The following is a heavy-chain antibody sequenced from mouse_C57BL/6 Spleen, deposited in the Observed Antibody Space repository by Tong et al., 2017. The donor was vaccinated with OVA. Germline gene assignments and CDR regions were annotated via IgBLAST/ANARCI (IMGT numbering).Heavy chain of an antibody. CDR1: GYTFTTYP. D-gene: IGHD2-12*01. CDR2: FHPYNDDT. Sequence: VQLQESGAELVKPGASVKMSCKASGYTFTTYPIEWMKQNHGKSLEWIGNFHPYNDDTKYNEKFKGKATLTVEKSSSTVYLELSSLTSEDSAVYFCARGYYSPSYWYFDVWGTGTTVTVSS. V-gene: IGHV1-47*01. J-gene: IGHJ1*03. CDR3: ARGYYSPSYWYFDV.